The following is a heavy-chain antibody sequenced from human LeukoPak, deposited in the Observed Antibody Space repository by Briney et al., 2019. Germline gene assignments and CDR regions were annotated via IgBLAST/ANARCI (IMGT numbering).Heavy chain of an antibody. CDR3: AGSMVRGVVDY. D-gene: IGHD3-10*01. J-gene: IGHJ4*02. Sequence: GGSLRLSCAASGFTFSSYGMNWVRQAPGKGLEWVSSISSSSSYIYYADSVKGRFTISRDNAKNSLYLQMNRLRAEDTAVYYCAGSMVRGVVDYWGQGTLVTVSS. V-gene: IGHV3-21*01. CDR2: ISSSSSYI. CDR1: GFTFSSYG.